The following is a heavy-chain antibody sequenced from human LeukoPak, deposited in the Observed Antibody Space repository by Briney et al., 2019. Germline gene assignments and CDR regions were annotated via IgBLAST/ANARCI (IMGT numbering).Heavy chain of an antibody. CDR2: ITNSGSTT. CDR1: GFTFGNFA. D-gene: IGHD6-13*01. Sequence: PGGSLRLSCAASGFTFGNFAMSWVRQPPGKGLEWLSAITNSGSTTYSADSVKGRFTISRDNSKNTLYLQMNSLRAEDTAVYYCARDPLGQPTYYFDYWGQGTLVTVSS. V-gene: IGHV3-23*01. CDR3: ARDPLGQPTYYFDY. J-gene: IGHJ4*02.